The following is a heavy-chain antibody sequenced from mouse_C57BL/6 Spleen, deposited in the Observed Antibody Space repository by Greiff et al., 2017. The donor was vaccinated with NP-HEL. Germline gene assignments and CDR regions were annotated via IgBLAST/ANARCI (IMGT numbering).Heavy chain of an antibody. D-gene: IGHD1-1*01. J-gene: IGHJ3*01. CDR1: GYTFTDYE. Sequence: VKLVESGAELVRPGASVTLSCKASGYTFTDYEMHWVKQTPVHGLEWIGAIDPETGGTAYNQKFKGKAILTADKSSSTAYMELRSLTSEDSAVYYCTRDTTVVSPTWFAYWGQGTLVTVSA. CDR3: TRDTTVVSPTWFAY. CDR2: IDPETGGT. V-gene: IGHV1-15*01.